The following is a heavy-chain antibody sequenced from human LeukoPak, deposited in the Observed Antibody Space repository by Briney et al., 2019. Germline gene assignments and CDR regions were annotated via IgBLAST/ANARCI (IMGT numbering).Heavy chain of an antibody. Sequence: GASVKVSCKASGGTFSSYAISWVRQAPGQGLEWMGGIIPIFGTANYAQKFQGRVTITADESTSTAYMELSSLRSEDTAVYYCAVVVAAALLSSLNRYYYYMDVWGKGTTVTISS. V-gene: IGHV1-69*13. CDR3: AVVVAAALLSSLNRYYYYMDV. CDR2: IIPIFGTA. D-gene: IGHD2-15*01. CDR1: GGTFSSYA. J-gene: IGHJ6*03.